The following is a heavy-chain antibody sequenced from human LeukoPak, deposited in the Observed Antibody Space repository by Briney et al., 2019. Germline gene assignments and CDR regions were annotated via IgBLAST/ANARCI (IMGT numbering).Heavy chain of an antibody. CDR2: ISGGGGGGPT. V-gene: IGHV3-23*01. D-gene: IGHD6-25*01. CDR3: ARNSGYSWQYFFDS. J-gene: IGHJ4*02. CDR1: GFTFGSYA. Sequence: GGSLRLSCAASGFTFGSYAMSWVRQAPGKGLEWVSTISGGGGGGPTYYADSVKGRFTISRDNSKNTLFLQMDSLRAEDAAVYFCARNSGYSWQYFFDSWGQGTLVTVSS.